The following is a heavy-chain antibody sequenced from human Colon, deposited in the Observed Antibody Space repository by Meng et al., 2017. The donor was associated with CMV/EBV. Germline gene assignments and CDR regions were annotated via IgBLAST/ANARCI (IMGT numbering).Heavy chain of an antibody. Sequence: SGDSISRGFYSWGWIRQSPGKGLEWIGIISHVGTTYYNPSLKSRVTLSVDASKNQFSLEMTSVTVADTAVYYCARDSRGHYHDAFVYWGQGTQVTVSS. CDR3: ARDSRGHYHDAFVY. CDR1: GDSISRGFYS. J-gene: IGHJ4*02. D-gene: IGHD3-10*01. CDR2: ISHVGTT. V-gene: IGHV4-39*07.